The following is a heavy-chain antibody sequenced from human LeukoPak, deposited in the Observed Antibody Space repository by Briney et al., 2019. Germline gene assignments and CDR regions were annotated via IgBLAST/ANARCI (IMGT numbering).Heavy chain of an antibody. CDR2: ISWDGGST. D-gene: IGHD5-18*01. Sequence: GGSLRLSCAASGFTFGDYSMYWVRQAPGKGLEWVSLISWDGGSTYYADSVKGRFTISRDNSRNSLYLQMNSLRTEDTALYYCAKDRENSYAFEYWGQGTLVTVS. V-gene: IGHV3-43*01. J-gene: IGHJ4*02. CDR1: GFTFGDYS. CDR3: AKDRENSYAFEY.